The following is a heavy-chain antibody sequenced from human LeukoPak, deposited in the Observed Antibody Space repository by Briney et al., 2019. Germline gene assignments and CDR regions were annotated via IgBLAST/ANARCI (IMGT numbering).Heavy chain of an antibody. V-gene: IGHV1-2*02. CDR3: ARDRTTVTTGYYGMDV. CDR1: GYTFTGNY. D-gene: IGHD4-17*01. CDR2: INPNTGVT. J-gene: IGHJ6*02. Sequence: GASVKVSCKASGYTFTGNYMHWVRQAPGQGLEWMGWINPNTGVTNYAQKFQGRVTLTRDTSIITAYMELTRLRSDDTAMYYCARDRTTVTTGYYGMDVWGQGTTLTVSS.